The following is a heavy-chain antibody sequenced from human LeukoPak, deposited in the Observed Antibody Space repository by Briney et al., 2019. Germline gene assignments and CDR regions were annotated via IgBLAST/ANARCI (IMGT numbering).Heavy chain of an antibody. CDR3: ARGRLTMVRGALNWFDP. CDR2: INHSGST. Sequence: SETLSLTCSVSGDSIGSYYWSWIRQPPGKGLEWIGEINHSGSTNYNPSLKSRVTISVDTSKNQFSLKLSSVTAADTAVYYCARGRLTMVRGALNWFDPWGQGTLVTISS. J-gene: IGHJ5*02. D-gene: IGHD3-10*01. V-gene: IGHV4-34*01. CDR1: GDSIGSYY.